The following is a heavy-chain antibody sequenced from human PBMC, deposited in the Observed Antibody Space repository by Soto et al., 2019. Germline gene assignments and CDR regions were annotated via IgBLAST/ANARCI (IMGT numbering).Heavy chain of an antibody. CDR3: ARGLRPGGYSYGYGVYYYYGMDV. CDR1: GGSFSGYY. J-gene: IGHJ6*02. Sequence: SETLSLTCAVYGGSFSGYYWSWIRQPPGKGLEWIGEINHSGSTNYNPSLKSRVTISVDTSKNPFSLKLSSVTDADTDVYYCARGLRPGGYSYGYGVYYYYGMDVWGQGTTGTGS. V-gene: IGHV4-34*01. CDR2: INHSGST. D-gene: IGHD5-18*01.